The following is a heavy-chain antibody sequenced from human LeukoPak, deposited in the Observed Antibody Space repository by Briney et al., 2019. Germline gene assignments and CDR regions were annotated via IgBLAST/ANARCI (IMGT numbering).Heavy chain of an antibody. CDR2: INHSGST. CDR3: ASGIVGATPGLKEWYFDY. J-gene: IGHJ4*02. D-gene: IGHD1-26*01. CDR1: GGSFSGYY. V-gene: IGHV4-34*01. Sequence: PSETLSLTCAVYGGSFSGYYWSWIRQPPGKGLEWIGEINHSGSTNYNPSLKSRVTISVDTSKNQFSLKLSSVTAADTAVYYCASGIVGATPGLKEWYFDYWGQGTLVTVSS.